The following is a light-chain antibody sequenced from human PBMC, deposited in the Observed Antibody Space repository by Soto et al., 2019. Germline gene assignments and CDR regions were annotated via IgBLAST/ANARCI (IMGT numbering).Light chain of an antibody. V-gene: IGKV3-20*01. J-gene: IGKJ1*01. CDR3: QQYGSSLPWT. Sequence: EIVLTQSPGTLSLSPGERATLCCRAIQSVGTRVLAWYQQLPGQAPRLLIYGTSTRAAGIPDRFIGSGSGTDFSLTISRLEPEDFAFYYCQQYGSSLPWTFGQGTKVDI. CDR1: QSVGTRV. CDR2: GTS.